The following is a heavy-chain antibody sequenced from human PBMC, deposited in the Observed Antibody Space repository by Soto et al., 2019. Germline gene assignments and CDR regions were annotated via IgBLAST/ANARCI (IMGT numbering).Heavy chain of an antibody. CDR1: GYSFTSYW. D-gene: IGHD3-10*01. CDR3: ARHSYYYYGSGRYYYYMDV. Sequence: GESLKISCKGSGYSFTSYWIGLVRQMPGKGLEWMGIIYPGDSDTRYSPSFQGQVTISADKSISTAYLQWSSLKASDTAMYYCARHSYYYYGSGRYYYYMDVWGKGTTVTVSS. J-gene: IGHJ6*03. CDR2: IYPGDSDT. V-gene: IGHV5-51*01.